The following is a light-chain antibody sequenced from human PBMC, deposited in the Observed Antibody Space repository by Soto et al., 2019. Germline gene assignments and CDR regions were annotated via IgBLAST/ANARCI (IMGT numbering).Light chain of an antibody. CDR1: QIVSSTY. CDR3: QQYGVTPPNT. Sequence: EIVMTQSPGTLSLYPGERATLSCRARQIVSSTYLAWFQQKPGQAPRLLIYGASTRATGIPDRFSGSGSGTDFTLTISGLEPEDVALYYCQQYGVTPPNTFGGGTKVDIK. J-gene: IGKJ4*01. CDR2: GAS. V-gene: IGKV3-20*01.